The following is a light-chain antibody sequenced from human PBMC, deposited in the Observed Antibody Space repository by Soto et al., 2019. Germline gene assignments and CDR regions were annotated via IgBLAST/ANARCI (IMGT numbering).Light chain of an antibody. J-gene: IGKJ1*01. CDR2: GAS. CDR3: QQYGSSPWT. V-gene: IGKV3-20*01. CDR1: QGVASNY. Sequence: EIVLKPSQGTLSLSPGERTTLSCLASQGVASNYLAWYQQKPGQAPRPLIYGASSRATGAPDRFSGSGSGTDFTLTISRLEPEDSAVYYCQQYGSSPWTFGQGTKVDI.